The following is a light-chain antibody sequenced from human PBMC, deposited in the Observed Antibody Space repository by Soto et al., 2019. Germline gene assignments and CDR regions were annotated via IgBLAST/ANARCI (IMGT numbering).Light chain of an antibody. CDR3: CSYAGSATYV. J-gene: IGLJ1*01. Sequence: QSVLTQPASVSGSPGQSITISCTGTTSDVGSYSLVSWYQQHPGKAPKLMIYDGTKRPSGVSNRFSGSKSGNTASLTISGLQAEDEADYYCCSYAGSATYVFGTGTKLTVL. V-gene: IGLV2-23*01. CDR2: DGT. CDR1: TSDVGSYSL.